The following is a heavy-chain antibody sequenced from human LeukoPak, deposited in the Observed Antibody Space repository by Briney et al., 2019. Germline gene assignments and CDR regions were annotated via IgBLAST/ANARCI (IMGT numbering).Heavy chain of an antibody. CDR2: IYYSGST. V-gene: IGHV4-30-4*08. D-gene: IGHD2-15*01. Sequence: PSQTLSLTCTVSGSSIRSGDNYWSWIRQPPGKGLEWIGYIYYSGSTYYNPSLKSQITLSVDLSKNQFSLKLSSVTAADTAVYYCARGGGGVDYWGQGTLVTVSS. CDR3: ARGGGGVDY. CDR1: GSSIRSGDNY. J-gene: IGHJ4*02.